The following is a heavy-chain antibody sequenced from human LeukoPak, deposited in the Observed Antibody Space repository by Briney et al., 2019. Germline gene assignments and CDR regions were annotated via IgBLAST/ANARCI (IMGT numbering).Heavy chain of an antibody. CDR2: ISSNGGST. CDR3: ARLYSSGWYSFFDY. D-gene: IGHD6-19*01. Sequence: PGGSLRLSCAASGFTFSDYYMSWVRQAPGKGLEYVSAISSNGGSTYYANSVKGRFTISRDNSKNTLYLQMGSLRAEDMAVYYCARLYSSGWYSFFDYWGQGTQVTVSS. V-gene: IGHV3-64*01. J-gene: IGHJ4*02. CDR1: GFTFSDYY.